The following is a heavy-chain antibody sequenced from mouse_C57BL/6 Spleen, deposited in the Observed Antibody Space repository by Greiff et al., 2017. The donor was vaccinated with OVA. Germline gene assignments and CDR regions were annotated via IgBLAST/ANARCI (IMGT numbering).Heavy chain of an antibody. CDR1: GFTFSSYA. J-gene: IGHJ4*01. CDR2: ISDGGSYT. Sequence: EVQLVESGGGLVKPGGSLKLSCAASGFTFSSYAMSWVRQTPEKRLEWVATISDGGSYTYYPDNVKGRFTISRDNAKNNLYLQMSHLKSEDTAMYYCARDADYYGSSYAMDYWGQGTSVTVSS. CDR3: ARDADYYGSSYAMDY. D-gene: IGHD1-1*01. V-gene: IGHV5-4*01.